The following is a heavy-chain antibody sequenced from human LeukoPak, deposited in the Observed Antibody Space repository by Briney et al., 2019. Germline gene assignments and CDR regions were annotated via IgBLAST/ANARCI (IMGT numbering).Heavy chain of an antibody. CDR1: GYSFTSYW. CDR2: IYPGDSDT. J-gene: IGHJ3*02. CDR3: AGQDIVVVATATRAFDI. D-gene: IGHD2-15*01. Sequence: GESLKISCTGSGYSFTSYWIAWVRQMPGKGLEWMGIIYPGDSDTRYSPSFQGQVTISADKSISTAYLQWNSLKASDTTMYYCAGQDIVVVATATRAFDIWGQGTMVTVSS. V-gene: IGHV5-51*01.